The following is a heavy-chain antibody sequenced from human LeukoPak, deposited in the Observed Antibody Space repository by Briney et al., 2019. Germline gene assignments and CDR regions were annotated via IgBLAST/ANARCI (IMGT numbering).Heavy chain of an antibody. D-gene: IGHD3-10*01. CDR1: GGTFSIYA. Sequence: GASVKVSCKASGGTFSIYAISWVRQAPGQGLEWMGGIIPIFGTANYAQKFQGRVTITADESTSTAYMELSSLRSEDTAVYYCAREIITMVRGVIKRNWFDPWGQGTLVTVSS. CDR3: AREIITMVRGVIKRNWFDP. V-gene: IGHV1-69*13. CDR2: IIPIFGTA. J-gene: IGHJ5*02.